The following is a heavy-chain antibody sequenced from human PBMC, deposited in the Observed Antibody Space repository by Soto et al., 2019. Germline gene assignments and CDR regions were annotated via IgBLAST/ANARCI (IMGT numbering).Heavy chain of an antibody. V-gene: IGHV4-30-2*01. J-gene: IGHJ4*02. CDR1: GGSISSGGYS. CDR3: ARDKITGLFDY. Sequence: SETLSLTCVVSGGSISSGGYSWSWIRQPPGKGLEWIGYIYHSGSTYYNPSLKSRVTISVDRSKNQFSMKLTSVTAADTAVYYCARDKITGLFDYWGQGTLVTVSS. CDR2: IYHSGST. D-gene: IGHD2-8*02.